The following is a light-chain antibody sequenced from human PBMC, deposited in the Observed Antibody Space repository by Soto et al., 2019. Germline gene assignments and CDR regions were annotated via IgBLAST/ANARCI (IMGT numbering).Light chain of an antibody. CDR3: QQYESSPIT. J-gene: IGKJ4*01. CDR2: GAS. CDR1: QSVSSSY. V-gene: IGKV3-20*01. Sequence: EIVLTQSPGSLSLSPGERATLSCRASQSVSSSYLGWYQQKPGQAPRLLIYGASSRATGIPDRFTGSGSGTDLTLTISRLEPEDFAVYYCQQYESSPITFGGGTKVDIK.